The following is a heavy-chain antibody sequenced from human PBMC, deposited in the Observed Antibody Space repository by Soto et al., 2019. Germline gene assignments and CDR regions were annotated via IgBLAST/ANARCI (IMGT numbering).Heavy chain of an antibody. CDR2: IDPVDSYA. CDR3: ARIESIARNWFDP. J-gene: IGHJ5*02. V-gene: IGHV5-10-1*01. D-gene: IGHD6-13*01. CDR1: GFSCTNYW. Sequence: GESLKISYKGSGFSCTNYWISWVRQMRGKGLEWMGNIDPVDSYANYSPSFQGNVTFSVDTSISTAYLQWSSLKASDTAMYFCARIESIARNWFDPRGQGTLVTVSS.